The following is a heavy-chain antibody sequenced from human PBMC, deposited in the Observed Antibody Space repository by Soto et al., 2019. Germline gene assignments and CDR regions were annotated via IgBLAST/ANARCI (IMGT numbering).Heavy chain of an antibody. D-gene: IGHD2-15*01. CDR1: GFTFSSYA. CDR3: AKIAEVSVVAATNDAFDI. CDR2: ISGSGGST. Sequence: GGSLRLSCAASGFTFSSYAMSWVRQAPGKGLEWVSAISGSGGSTYYADSVKGRFTISRDNSKNTLYLQMNSLRAEDTAVYYCAKIAEVSVVAATNDAFDIWGQGTMVTVSS. V-gene: IGHV3-23*01. J-gene: IGHJ3*02.